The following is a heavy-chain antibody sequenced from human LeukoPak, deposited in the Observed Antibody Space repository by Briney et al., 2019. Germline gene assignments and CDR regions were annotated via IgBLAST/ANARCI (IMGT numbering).Heavy chain of an antibody. CDR1: GYTFTGYY. Sequence: ASVKVSCKASGYTFTGYYMHWVRQAPGQGLEWMGGIIPLLGTANYAQKFQGRVTITADDSTSTAYMELSSLRSEDTAVYYCARSSYHLRYSSGWYYWGQGTLVTVSS. V-gene: IGHV1-69*13. CDR3: ARSSYHLRYSSGWYY. D-gene: IGHD6-19*01. CDR2: IIPLLGTA. J-gene: IGHJ4*02.